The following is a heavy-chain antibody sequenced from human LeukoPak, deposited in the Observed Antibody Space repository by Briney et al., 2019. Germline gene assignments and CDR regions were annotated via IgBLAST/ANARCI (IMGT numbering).Heavy chain of an antibody. V-gene: IGHV4-59*01. CDR2: IYYSGST. CDR3: ARVLGTAMVKARGAFDI. Sequence: SETLSLTCTVSGGSISSYYWSWIRQPPGKGLEWIGYIYYSGSTNYNPSLKSRVTISVDTSKNQFSLKLSSVTAADTAVYYCARVLGTAMVKARGAFDIWGQGTMVTVSS. J-gene: IGHJ3*02. CDR1: GGSISSYY. D-gene: IGHD5-18*01.